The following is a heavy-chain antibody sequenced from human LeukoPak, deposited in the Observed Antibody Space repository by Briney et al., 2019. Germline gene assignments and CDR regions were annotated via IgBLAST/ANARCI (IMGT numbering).Heavy chain of an antibody. CDR1: GGSISRSDYY. D-gene: IGHD3-10*01. CDR2: IYHSGIT. V-gene: IGHV4-30-4*01. Sequence: PSETLSLTCTVSGGSISRSDYYWTWIRQPPGKGLEYLGYIYHSGITYYNPSLKSRVTISVDTSKNQFSLKLNSVTAADTAVYYCAGDLTLAPEAQDAFDIWGQGTMVTVSS. J-gene: IGHJ3*02. CDR3: AGDLTLAPEAQDAFDI.